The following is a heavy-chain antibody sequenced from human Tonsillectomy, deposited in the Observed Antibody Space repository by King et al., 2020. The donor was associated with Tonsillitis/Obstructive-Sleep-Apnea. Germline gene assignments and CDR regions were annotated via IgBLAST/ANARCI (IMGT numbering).Heavy chain of an antibody. J-gene: IGHJ4*02. V-gene: IGHV1-58*01. CDR2: IVVGSGNT. D-gene: IGHD3-16*01. CDR3: ATTRLGGFDY. Sequence: QLVQSGPEVKKPGTSVKVSCKASGFTFTSSAVQWVRQARGQRLEWIGWIVVGSGNTNYAQKFQERVTITRDMSTSTSSMEVSSLRSEDTAVYYCATTRLGGFDYWGQGTLVTVSS. CDR1: GFTFTSSA.